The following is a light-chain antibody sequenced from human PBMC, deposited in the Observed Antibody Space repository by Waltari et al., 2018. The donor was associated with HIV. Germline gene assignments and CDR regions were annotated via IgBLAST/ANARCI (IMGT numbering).Light chain of an antibody. J-gene: IGLJ3*02. CDR1: NTDVGPYDF. Sequence: QSVLTHPASVYGSPGQSITLSCTGTNTDVGPYDFVSWYHQYPGKAPKLLIYEVTIRSPGISYRFSGSKSGNTASMTISGLQPEDEAHYYCSSYAATTTILFGGGTRLTVL. CDR3: SSYAATTTIL. V-gene: IGLV2-14*01. CDR2: EVT.